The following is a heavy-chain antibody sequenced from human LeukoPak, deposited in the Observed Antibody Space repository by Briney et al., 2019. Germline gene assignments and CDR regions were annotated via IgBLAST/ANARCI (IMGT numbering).Heavy chain of an antibody. D-gene: IGHD2-21*02. CDR2: IYPGDSDT. Sequence: GESLKISCKGSGYSFTSYWIGWVRQMPGKGLEWMGIIYPGDSDTRYSPSFQGQVTISADKSISTAYLQWSSLQASDTAIYFCASRVGVAGTFDAFDLWGQGTMVTVSS. CDR1: GYSFTSYW. CDR3: ASRVGVAGTFDAFDL. V-gene: IGHV5-51*01. J-gene: IGHJ3*01.